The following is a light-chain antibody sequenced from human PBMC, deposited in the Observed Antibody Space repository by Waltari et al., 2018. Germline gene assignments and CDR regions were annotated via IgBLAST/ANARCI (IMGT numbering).Light chain of an antibody. CDR1: QSVSSN. CDR2: GAS. V-gene: IGKV3-15*01. J-gene: IGKJ4*01. Sequence: EIVMPQSPATLSVSPGERATLSCRASQSVSSNLAWYQQKPGQAPRLLIYGASTRATGIPARFSGSGSGTEFTLTISSLQSEDFAVYYCQQYINWPSLTFGGGTKVEIK. CDR3: QQYINWPSLT.